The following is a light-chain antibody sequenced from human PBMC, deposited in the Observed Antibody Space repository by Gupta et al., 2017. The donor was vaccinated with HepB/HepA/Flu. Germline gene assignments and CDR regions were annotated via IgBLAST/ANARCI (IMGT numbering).Light chain of an antibody. J-gene: IGLJ3*02. V-gene: IGLV1-36*01. Sequence: QSALTQPPSVPEAPRQRVTISCSGSRSNIGDNTVDCCQQLPGKAPNLLIYYDDRLPSGVSDRCSGSTSGTSASPAISGLQSEDEADYYCAAWDDSLNVLVFGGGTKLTVL. CDR3: AAWDDSLNVLV. CDR2: YDD. CDR1: RSNIGDNT.